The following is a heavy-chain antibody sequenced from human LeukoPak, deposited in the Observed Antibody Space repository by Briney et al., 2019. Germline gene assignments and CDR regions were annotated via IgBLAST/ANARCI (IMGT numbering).Heavy chain of an antibody. CDR1: GFTFSSHS. CDR3: AREYSGSYPGSYYYYGMDV. Sequence: PGGSLRLSCTASGFTFSSHSMNWVRQAPGKGLEWVSSIGDSGYYIFYADSVKGRFTTSRDDAKNSLYLQMNSLRADDTAVYYCAREYSGSYPGSYYYYGMDVWGQGTTVTVSS. J-gene: IGHJ6*02. V-gene: IGHV3-21*01. CDR2: IGDSGYYI. D-gene: IGHD1-26*01.